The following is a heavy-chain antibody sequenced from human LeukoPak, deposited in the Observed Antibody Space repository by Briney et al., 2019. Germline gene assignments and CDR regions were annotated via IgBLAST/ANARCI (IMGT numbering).Heavy chain of an antibody. D-gene: IGHD3-22*01. CDR2: IKEDGSEK. CDR1: GFTSSSSG. J-gene: IGHJ4*02. V-gene: IGHV3-7*01. Sequence: GGSLRLSCAASGFTSSSSGMSWVRQGPGKGLEWVANIKEDGSEKYYVDSVKGRFTVSRDSAKNSLYLQMNSLRAEDTAVYYCARSGRIDSSAYYFFDFGGQGTLVTVSA. CDR3: ARSGRIDSSAYYFFDF.